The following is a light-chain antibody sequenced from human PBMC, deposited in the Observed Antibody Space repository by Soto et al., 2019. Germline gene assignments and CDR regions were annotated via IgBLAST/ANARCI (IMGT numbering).Light chain of an antibody. V-gene: IGKV3-20*01. CDR3: QQYGSSLFT. J-gene: IGKJ3*01. CDR1: QSVSSSY. CDR2: GAS. Sequence: EIVWTQSPGTLSLSPGERATLSCRASQSVSSSYLAWYQQKPGQAPRLLIYGASSRATGIPDRFSGSGSGTDFTVTISRLEPEDFAVYYCQQYGSSLFTFGPGTKVAIK.